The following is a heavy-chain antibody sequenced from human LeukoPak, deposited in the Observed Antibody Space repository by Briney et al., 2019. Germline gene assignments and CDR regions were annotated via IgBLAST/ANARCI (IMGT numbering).Heavy chain of an antibody. CDR3: ARDERFYYDSSGYPFDY. CDR2: IIPILGIA. V-gene: IGHV1-69*04. Sequence: SVKVSCKASGGTFSSYAISWVRQAPGQGLEWMGRIIPILGIANYAQKFQGRVTITADKSTSTAYMELSSLRSEDTAVYYCARDERFYYDSSGYPFDYWGQGTLVTVSS. D-gene: IGHD3-22*01. J-gene: IGHJ4*02. CDR1: GGTFSSYA.